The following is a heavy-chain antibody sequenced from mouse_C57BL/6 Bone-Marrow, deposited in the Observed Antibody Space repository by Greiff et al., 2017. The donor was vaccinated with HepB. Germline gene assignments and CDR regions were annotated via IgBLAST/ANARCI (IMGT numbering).Heavy chain of an antibody. CDR3: ATGRD. J-gene: IGHJ3*01. Sequence: LQESGPGLVKPSQSLSLTCSVTGYSITSGYYWNWIRQFPGNKLEWMGYISYDGSNNYNPSLKNRISITRDTSKNQFFLKLNSVTTEDTATYYCATGRDWGQGTLVTVSA. CDR2: ISYDGSN. D-gene: IGHD4-1*01. CDR1: GYSITSGYY. V-gene: IGHV3-6*01.